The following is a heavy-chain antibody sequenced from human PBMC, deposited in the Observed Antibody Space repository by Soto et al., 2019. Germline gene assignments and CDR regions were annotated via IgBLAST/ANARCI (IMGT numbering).Heavy chain of an antibody. CDR2: IIPIFGTA. D-gene: IGHD3-10*01. Sequence: ASMKLSCKASGGTFSSYAISWVRQAPGQGLEWMGGIIPIFGTANYAQKFQGRVTITADESTSTAYMELSSLRSEDTAVYYCARDRSLLGITMVRGPSLDGYYYYYGMDVWGQGTTVTVSS. CDR3: ARDRSLLGITMVRGPSLDGYYYYYGMDV. J-gene: IGHJ6*02. CDR1: GGTFSSYA. V-gene: IGHV1-69*01.